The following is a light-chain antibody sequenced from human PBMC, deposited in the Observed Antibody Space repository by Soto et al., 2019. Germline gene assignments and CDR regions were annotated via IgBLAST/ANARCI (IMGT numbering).Light chain of an antibody. CDR1: TSDIAGYNY. Sequence: QSVLTQPPSASGSPGQSITISCTGTTSDIAGYNYVSWYQQHPGKAPELLIYEVTSRASGVSHRFSGSKSGNTASLTISGLQAEDEAEYYCNSYTSASFYVFGTGTKVTVL. CDR2: EVT. V-gene: IGLV2-14*01. CDR3: NSYTSASFYV. J-gene: IGLJ1*01.